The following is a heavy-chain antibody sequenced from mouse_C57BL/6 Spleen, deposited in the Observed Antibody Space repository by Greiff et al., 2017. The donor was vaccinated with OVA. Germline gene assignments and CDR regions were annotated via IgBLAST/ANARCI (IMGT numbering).Heavy chain of an antibody. CDR3: ARAPRGVDY. Sequence: EVQLQESGGGLVKPGGSLKLSCAASGFTFSSYAMSWVRQTPEKRLEWVATISDGGSYTYYPDNVKGRFTISRDNAKNNLYLQMSHLKSEDTAMYYCARAPRGVDYWGQGTSVTVSS. J-gene: IGHJ4*01. CDR2: ISDGGSYT. V-gene: IGHV5-4*01. CDR1: GFTFSSYA.